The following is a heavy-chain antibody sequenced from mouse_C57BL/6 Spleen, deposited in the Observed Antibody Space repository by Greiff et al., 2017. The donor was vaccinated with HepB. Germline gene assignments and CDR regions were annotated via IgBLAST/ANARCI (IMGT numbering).Heavy chain of an antibody. V-gene: IGHV5-12*01. D-gene: IGHD2-4*01. Sequence: EVKVVESGGGLVQPGGSLKLSCAASGFTFSDYYMYWVRQTPEKRLEWVAYISNGGGSTYYPDTVKGRFTISRDNAKNTLYLQMSRLKSEDTAMYYCARRDGYDYNWYFDVWGTGTTVTVSS. CDR3: ARRDGYDYNWYFDV. CDR1: GFTFSDYY. J-gene: IGHJ1*03. CDR2: ISNGGGST.